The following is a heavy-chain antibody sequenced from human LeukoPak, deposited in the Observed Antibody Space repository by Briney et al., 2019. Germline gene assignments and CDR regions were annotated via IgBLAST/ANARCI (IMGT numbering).Heavy chain of an antibody. CDR3: AKTRGAEEWELIDAFDV. D-gene: IGHD1-26*01. CDR1: GFTFDDYS. CDR2: ISWNNVKK. J-gene: IGHJ3*01. V-gene: IGHV3-9*01. Sequence: PGRSLRLSCSASGFTFDDYSMHWVRQAPGKGLEWVSGISWNNVKKDYADSVKGRFTTSRDNAKKSLYLQMNSLRPEDTALYYCAKTRGAEEWELIDAFDVWGQGTMVAVTS.